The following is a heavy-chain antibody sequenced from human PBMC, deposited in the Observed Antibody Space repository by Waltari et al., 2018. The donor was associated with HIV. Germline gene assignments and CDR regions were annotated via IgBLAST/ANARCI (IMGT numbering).Heavy chain of an antibody. D-gene: IGHD2-15*01. CDR2: INHSGST. CDR1: GGSFSGYY. V-gene: IGHV4-34*01. CDR3: ARESRHLGYCSGGSCYSYYYYGMDV. Sequence: QVQLQQWGAGLLKPSETLSLTCAVYGGSFSGYYWSWIRQPPGKGLEWIGEINHSGSTNYNPSLKSRVTISVDTSKNQFSLKLSSVTAADTAVYYCARESRHLGYCSGGSCYSYYYYGMDVWGQGTTVTVSS. J-gene: IGHJ6*02.